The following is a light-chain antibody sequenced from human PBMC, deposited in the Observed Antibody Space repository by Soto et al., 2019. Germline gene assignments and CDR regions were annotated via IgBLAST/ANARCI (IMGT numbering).Light chain of an antibody. CDR1: SSNTGAGYD. CDR3: QSYDSSLMGYV. J-gene: IGLJ1*01. V-gene: IGLV1-40*01. CDR2: GNS. Sequence: QSVLTQPPSVSGAPGQRVTISCTGSSSNTGAGYDVHWYQQLPGSAPKLLIYGNSDRPSGVPDRFSGSKSGTSASLAITGLQAEDEADYYCQSYDSSLMGYVFGTGTQLTVL.